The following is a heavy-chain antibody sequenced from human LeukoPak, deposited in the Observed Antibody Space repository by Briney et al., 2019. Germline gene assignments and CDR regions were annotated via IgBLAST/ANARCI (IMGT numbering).Heavy chain of an antibody. V-gene: IGHV4-39*07. CDR2: IYYSGST. CDR3: ARDRRYSDSSGYIRGFDY. J-gene: IGHJ4*02. D-gene: IGHD3-22*01. CDR1: GGSISSSSYY. Sequence: SETLSLTCTVSGGSISSSSYYRGWIRQPPGKGLEWIGSIYYSGSTNYNPSLKSRVTISVDKSKNQFSLKLSSVTAADTAVYYCARDRRYSDSSGYIRGFDYWGQGTLVTVSS.